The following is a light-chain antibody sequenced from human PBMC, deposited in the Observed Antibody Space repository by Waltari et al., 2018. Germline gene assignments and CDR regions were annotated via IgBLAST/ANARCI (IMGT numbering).Light chain of an antibody. CDR2: EVS. CDR1: SSDVGGYNY. J-gene: IGLJ2*01. V-gene: IGLV2-8*01. CDR3: SSYAGSNNFVV. Sequence: QSALTQPPSASGSPGQSVTISCTGTSSDVGGYNYVSWYQQHPGRAPKLVIYEVSKRPSGVPDRFAGSKSGNTASLTVSGLQAEDEAEFYCSSYAGSNNFVVFGGGTKLTVL.